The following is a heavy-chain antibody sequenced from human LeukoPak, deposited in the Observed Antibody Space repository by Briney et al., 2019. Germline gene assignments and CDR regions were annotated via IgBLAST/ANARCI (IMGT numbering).Heavy chain of an antibody. D-gene: IGHD3-10*02. CDR2: INHSGNI. V-gene: IGHV4-34*01. CDR1: GGSFSDYS. Sequence: PSETLSLTCAVYGGSFSDYSWSWIRQPPGKGLEWIGEINHSGNINYNPSLKSRVTISVDTSKNQFSLKLSSVTAADTAVYYCARGDYYVSYWGQGTLVTVSS. J-gene: IGHJ4*02. CDR3: ARGDYYVSY.